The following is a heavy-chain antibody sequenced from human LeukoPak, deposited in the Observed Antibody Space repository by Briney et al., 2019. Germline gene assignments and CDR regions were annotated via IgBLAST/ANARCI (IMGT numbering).Heavy chain of an antibody. V-gene: IGHV1-2*02. CDR1: GYTFTGYY. CDR3: ASHAGWIHDSSGYYYDK. J-gene: IGHJ4*02. CDR2: INPNSGGT. Sequence: ASVKVSCKASGYTFTGYYMHWVRQAPGQGLEWMGWINPNSGGTNYAQKFQGRVTMTRDTSISTAYMELSRLRSDDTAVYYCASHAGWIHDSSGYYYDKWGQGTLVTVSS. D-gene: IGHD3-22*01.